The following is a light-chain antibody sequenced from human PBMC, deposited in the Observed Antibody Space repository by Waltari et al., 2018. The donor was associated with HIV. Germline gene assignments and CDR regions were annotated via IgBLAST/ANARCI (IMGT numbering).Light chain of an antibody. CDR3: QVWDTSGDPWV. CDR1: NIGSKS. V-gene: IGLV3-21*02. CDR2: DDT. J-gene: IGLJ3*02. Sequence: SYVLTQPPSVSVAPGQTARITRGGNNIGSKSVHWYQQKPGQAPVLVVYDDTDRPSGIPERFSGSNSGNTATLTISRVEAGDEADYYCQVWDTSGDPWVFGGGTKLTVL.